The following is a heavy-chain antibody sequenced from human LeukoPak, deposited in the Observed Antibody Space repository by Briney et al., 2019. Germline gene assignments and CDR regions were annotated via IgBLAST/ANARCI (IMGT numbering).Heavy chain of an antibody. Sequence: PSETLSLTCTVSGGSISSYYWSWIRQPPGKGLEWIGYIYYSGSTNYNPSLKSRVTISVDTSKNQFSLELSSVTAADTAVYYCARSRDGYNSNAFDIWGQGTMVTVSS. J-gene: IGHJ3*02. CDR1: GGSISSYY. V-gene: IGHV4-59*01. D-gene: IGHD5-24*01. CDR3: ARSRDGYNSNAFDI. CDR2: IYYSGST.